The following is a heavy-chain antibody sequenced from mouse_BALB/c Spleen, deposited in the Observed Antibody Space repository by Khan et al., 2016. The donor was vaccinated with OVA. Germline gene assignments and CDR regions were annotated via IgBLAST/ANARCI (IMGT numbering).Heavy chain of an antibody. CDR3: ARSAYKYAFVY. Sequence: VQLQESGPSLVKPSQTLSLTCSVTGDSITSGYWNWIRKFPGNKLEYMGYIIYTGYTYYNPSLKSRISITRHTSQNQYYLQLNSVTDDDTATYYCARSAYKYAFVYWGQGTLVTVSA. V-gene: IGHV3-8*02. CDR2: IIYTGYT. CDR1: GDSITSGY. J-gene: IGHJ3*01. D-gene: IGHD2-14*01.